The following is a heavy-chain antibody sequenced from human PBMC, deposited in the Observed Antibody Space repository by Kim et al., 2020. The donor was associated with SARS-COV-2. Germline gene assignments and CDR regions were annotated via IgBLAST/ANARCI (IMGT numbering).Heavy chain of an antibody. CDR3: ARALRY. J-gene: IGHJ4*02. V-gene: IGHV3-48*03. Sequence: GGSLRLSCAASGFTFSTSDRNWLRQAPGKGLEWVAYIRSRRGSSIYYAHSVRGRFTISRDNAENSLYLQMNSLTVEDTAVYYCARALRYWGLGTLVTVSS. CDR1: GFTFSTSD. CDR2: IRSRRGSSI. D-gene: IGHD4-17*01.